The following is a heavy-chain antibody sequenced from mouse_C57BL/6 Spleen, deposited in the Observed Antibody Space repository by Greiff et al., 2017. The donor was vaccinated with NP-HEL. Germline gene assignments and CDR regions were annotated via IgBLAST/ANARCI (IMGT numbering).Heavy chain of an antibody. Sequence: EVKVVESGGGLVKPGGSLKLSCAASGFTFSSYAMSWVRQTPEKRLEWVATISDGGSYTYYPDNVKGRFTISRDNAKNNLYLQMSHLKSEDTAMYYCERADGYPWYFDVWGTGTTVTVSS. V-gene: IGHV5-4*03. CDR2: ISDGGSYT. CDR3: ERADGYPWYFDV. CDR1: GFTFSSYA. J-gene: IGHJ1*03. D-gene: IGHD2-3*01.